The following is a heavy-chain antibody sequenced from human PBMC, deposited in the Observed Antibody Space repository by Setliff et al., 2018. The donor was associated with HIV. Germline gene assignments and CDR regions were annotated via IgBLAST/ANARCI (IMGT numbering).Heavy chain of an antibody. CDR1: GFIFSNSA. D-gene: IGHD1-1*01. V-gene: IGHV3-23*01. CDR3: AKPQRDASYFDY. J-gene: IGHJ4*02. CDR2: ISGNGVST. Sequence: PGGSLRLSCAASGFIFSNSAMTWVRQAPGKGLEWVSLISGNGVSTYYGDSVKGRFTISRDNSKNTVHLQMNSLRAEDTAIYYCAKPQRDASYFDYWGQGTLVTVSS.